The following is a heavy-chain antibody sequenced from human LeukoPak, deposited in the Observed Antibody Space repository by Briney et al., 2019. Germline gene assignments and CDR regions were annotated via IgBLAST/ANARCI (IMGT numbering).Heavy chain of an antibody. V-gene: IGHV3-21*01. J-gene: IGHJ4*02. CDR1: GFTFSSYS. D-gene: IGHD3-10*01. CDR3: ARGVRSGRDFDY. Sequence: GGSLRLSCAASGFTFSSYSMNRVRQAPGKGLEWVSSISSSSSYIYYADSVKGRFTISRDNAKNSLYLQMNSLRAEDTAVYYCARGVRSGRDFDYWGQGTLVTVSS. CDR2: ISSSSSYI.